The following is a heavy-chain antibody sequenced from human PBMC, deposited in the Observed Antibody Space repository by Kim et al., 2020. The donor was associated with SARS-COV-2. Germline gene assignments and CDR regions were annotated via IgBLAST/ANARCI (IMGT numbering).Heavy chain of an antibody. CDR1: GFTISDYY. V-gene: IGHV3-11*01. Sequence: GGSLRLSCAASGFTISDYYMSWIRQAPGKGLEWISYISSSGNNIYYADSVKGRFTISRNNAKNLLYLQMNSLRAEDTAVYYCARVSGPLRYFDSAPYGMDVWGQGTTVNVSS. J-gene: IGHJ6*02. D-gene: IGHD3-9*01. CDR2: ISSSGNNI. CDR3: ARVSGPLRYFDSAPYGMDV.